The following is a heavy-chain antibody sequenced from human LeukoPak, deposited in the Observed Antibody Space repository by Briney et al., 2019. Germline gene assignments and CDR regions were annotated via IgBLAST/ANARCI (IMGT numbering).Heavy chain of an antibody. Sequence: GRSLRLSCAASGFTFDDYAMHWVRQAPGKGLEWVSGISWNSGGIGYADSVKGRFTISRDNAKNSLYLQMNSLRAEDTALYYCAKTRIRFLEWLPIDYWGQGTLVTVSS. V-gene: IGHV3-9*01. CDR3: AKTRIRFLEWLPIDY. CDR2: ISWNSGGI. D-gene: IGHD3-3*01. CDR1: GFTFDDYA. J-gene: IGHJ4*02.